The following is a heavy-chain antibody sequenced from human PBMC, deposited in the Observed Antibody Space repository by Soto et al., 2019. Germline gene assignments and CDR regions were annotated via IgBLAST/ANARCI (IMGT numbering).Heavy chain of an antibody. V-gene: IGHV3-73*01. CDR2: IRDRAYSYAT. CDR3: TRLISAAHDY. D-gene: IGHD3-10*01. J-gene: IGHJ4*02. Sequence: EVLLVESGGGMVQPGGSLKLSCAASGFVFKDSSIHWVRQASGKGLEWVGRIRDRAYSYATAYAESVKGRITISRDDSNNTAYLQMSGLKTEDTASYYCTRLISAAHDYWGQGTLVTVSS. CDR1: GFVFKDSS.